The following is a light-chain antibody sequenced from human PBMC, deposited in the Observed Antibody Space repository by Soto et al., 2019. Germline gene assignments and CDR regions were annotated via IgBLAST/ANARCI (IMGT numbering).Light chain of an antibody. CDR3: ASEAVTDV. J-gene: IGLJ1*01. CDR1: SSDVGAYDY. Sequence: QSALTQRPSASGCPGQSVTISCTGTSSDVGAYDYVSWYQQHPGKAPKLIIYEVSKRPSGVPDRFSGSKSGNTASLTVSGLRAEEEDDYYCASEAVTDVFGTGTKVTVL. V-gene: IGLV2-8*01. CDR2: EVS.